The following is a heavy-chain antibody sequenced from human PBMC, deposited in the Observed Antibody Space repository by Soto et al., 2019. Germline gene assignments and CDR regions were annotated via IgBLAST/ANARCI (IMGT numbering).Heavy chain of an antibody. V-gene: IGHV4-31*03. D-gene: IGHD3-22*01. CDR2: IYYSGST. CDR3: ARDKEDYYDSSGYSPADAFDI. J-gene: IGHJ3*02. CDR1: GGSISSGGYY. Sequence: SETLSLTCTVSGGSISSGGYYWSWIRQHPGKGLEWIGYIYYSGSTYYNPSLKSRVTISVDTSKTQFSLKLSSVTVADTAVYYCARDKEDYYDSSGYSPADAFDIWGQGTMVTVSS.